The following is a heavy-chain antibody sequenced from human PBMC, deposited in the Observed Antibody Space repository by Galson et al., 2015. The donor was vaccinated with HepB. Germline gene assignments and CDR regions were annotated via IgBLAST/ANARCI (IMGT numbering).Heavy chain of an antibody. CDR2: ISSSGDYT. CDR3: ARDRSDWHTFDL. CDR1: GFTFNNYF. Sequence: SLRLSCATSGFTFNNYFMNWVRQAPGRGLEWVSSISSSGDYTDYADSLKGRFIISRDDAKNSLSLQINSLRAEDTAVYYCARDRSDWHTFDLWGQGTLVTVSS. D-gene: IGHD2-21*02. V-gene: IGHV3-21*01. J-gene: IGHJ5*02.